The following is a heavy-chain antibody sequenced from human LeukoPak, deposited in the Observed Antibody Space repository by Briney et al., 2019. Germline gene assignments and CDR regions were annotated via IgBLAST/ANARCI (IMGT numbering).Heavy chain of an antibody. J-gene: IGHJ6*03. CDR1: GYTFTSYG. CDR2: ISAYNGNT. V-gene: IGHV1-18*01. Sequence: ASVKVSCEATGYTFTSYGISWVRQAPGQGLEWMGWISAYNGNTNYAQKLQGRVTMTTDTSTSTAYMELRSLRSDDTAVYYCAREVGIGVAGQYYYYMDVWGKGTTVTVSS. CDR3: AREVGIGVAGQYYYYMDV. D-gene: IGHD6-19*01.